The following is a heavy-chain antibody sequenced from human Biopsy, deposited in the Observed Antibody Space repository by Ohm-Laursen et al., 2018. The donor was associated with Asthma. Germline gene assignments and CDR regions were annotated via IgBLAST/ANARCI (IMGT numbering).Heavy chain of an antibody. J-gene: IGHJ4*02. D-gene: IGHD3-3*01. CDR2: INPNSGDT. Sequence: GASVKVSCKASGYPFTDYYVHWVRQAPGQGLEWMGRINPNSGDTNFAQKFQGRVTMTRDTPISTAYMELSSLRSDDTAVYYCATAGVVFIHYWGQGTLVTVSS. CDR3: ATAGVVFIHY. V-gene: IGHV1-2*06. CDR1: GYPFTDYY.